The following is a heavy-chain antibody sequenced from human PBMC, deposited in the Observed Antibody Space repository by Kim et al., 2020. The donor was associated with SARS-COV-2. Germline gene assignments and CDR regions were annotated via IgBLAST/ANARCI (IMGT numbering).Heavy chain of an antibody. CDR3: ARDPRGSITIFGVVIHYGMDV. V-gene: IGHV3-33*01. Sequence: GGSLRLSCAASGFTFSSYGMHWVRQAPGKGLEWVAVIWYDGSNKYYADSVKGRFTISRDNSKNTLYLQMNSLRAEDTAVYYCARDPRGSITIFGVVIHYGMDVWGQGTTVTVSS. D-gene: IGHD3-3*01. J-gene: IGHJ6*02. CDR1: GFTFSSYG. CDR2: IWYDGSNK.